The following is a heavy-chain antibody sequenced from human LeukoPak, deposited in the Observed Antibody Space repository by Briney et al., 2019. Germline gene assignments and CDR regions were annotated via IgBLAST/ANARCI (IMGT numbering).Heavy chain of an antibody. D-gene: IGHD3-10*01. Sequence: SETLSLTCAVSGGSISSGGYSWSWIRQPPGKGLEWIGYIYHSGRTYYNPSLKSRVTISVDRSKNQFSLKLSSVTAADTAVYYCARAKGTMVRGARGSFDPWGQGTLVTVSS. V-gene: IGHV4-30-2*01. CDR3: ARAKGTMVRGARGSFDP. CDR1: GGSISSGGYS. CDR2: IYHSGRT. J-gene: IGHJ5*02.